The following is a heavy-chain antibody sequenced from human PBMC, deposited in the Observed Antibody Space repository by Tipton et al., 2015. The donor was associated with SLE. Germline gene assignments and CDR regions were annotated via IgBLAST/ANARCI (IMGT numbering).Heavy chain of an antibody. J-gene: IGHJ4*02. V-gene: IGHV3-72*01. CDR3: ARAGGSGWPQHDY. D-gene: IGHD6-19*01. CDR2: IRNKVKSYTT. Sequence: SLRLSCAASGFTFSDHYMDWVRQAPGKGREWVGRIRNKVKSYTTEYAASVKDRFTVSRDDSKNSLYLQLNSLKTEDTAVYYCARAGGSGWPQHDYWGPGTLVTVSS. CDR1: GFTFSDHY.